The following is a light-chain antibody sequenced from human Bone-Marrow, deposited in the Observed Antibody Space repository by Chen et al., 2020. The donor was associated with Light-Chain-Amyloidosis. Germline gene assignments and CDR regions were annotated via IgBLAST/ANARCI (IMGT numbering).Light chain of an antibody. CDR2: WAA. Sequence: DIVMPQSPAFLTLSLGERATINCKSSQSVLYSSNNKNYLAWYQQKPGQPPNLRIYWAATRKSGVPDRFSGSGAGTDFTLTISSLQAEDLAVYYCHQYYIPDSFGQGTKLEIK. J-gene: IGKJ2*03. CDR3: HQYYIPDS. CDR1: QSVLYSSNNKNY. V-gene: IGKV4-1*01.